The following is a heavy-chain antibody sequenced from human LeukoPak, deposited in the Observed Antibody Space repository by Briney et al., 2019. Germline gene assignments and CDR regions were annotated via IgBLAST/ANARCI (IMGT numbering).Heavy chain of an antibody. CDR1: GFTFSDYY. Sequence: GGSLRLSCAASGFTFSDYYMSWIRQAPGKGLEWVSYISSSGSTIYYADSVKGRFTISRDNAKNSLYLQMNSLRAEDTAVYYCARHIGYYYDSSGYSALFPLDYWGQGTLVTVSS. J-gene: IGHJ4*02. D-gene: IGHD3-22*01. CDR3: ARHIGYYYDSSGYSALFPLDY. V-gene: IGHV3-11*01. CDR2: ISSSGSTI.